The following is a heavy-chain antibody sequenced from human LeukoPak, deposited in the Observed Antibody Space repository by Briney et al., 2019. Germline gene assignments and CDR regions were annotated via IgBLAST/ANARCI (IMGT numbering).Heavy chain of an antibody. CDR1: GGSISSYY. CDR3: ARSLIAAAGLFDY. CDR2: IYTSGST. J-gene: IGHJ4*02. Sequence: SETLSLTCTVSGGSISSYYWSWLRQPAGKGLEWLGRIYTSGSTNYNPSLKSRVTMSVDTSKNQFSLKLSSVTAADTAVYYCARSLIAAAGLFDYWGQGTLVTVSS. D-gene: IGHD6-13*01. V-gene: IGHV4-4*07.